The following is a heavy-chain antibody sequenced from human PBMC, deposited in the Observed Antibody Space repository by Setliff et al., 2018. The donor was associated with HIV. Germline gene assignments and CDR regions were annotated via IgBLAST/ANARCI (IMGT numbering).Heavy chain of an antibody. Sequence: KTSETLSLTCTVSGGSISSYYWSWIRQPPGKGLEWIGNIYSTGSAYYSPSLKSRVTISVDTSKNQFSLRLNSVTAADTAVFYCARGGGQLWLPFDHWGQGALVTVSS. D-gene: IGHD5-18*01. J-gene: IGHJ4*02. CDR2: IYSTGSA. V-gene: IGHV4-4*09. CDR3: ARGGGQLWLPFDH. CDR1: GGSISSYY.